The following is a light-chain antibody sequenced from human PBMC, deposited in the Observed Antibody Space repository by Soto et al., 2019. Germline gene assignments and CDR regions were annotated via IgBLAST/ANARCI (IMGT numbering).Light chain of an antibody. CDR2: EAS. CDR3: PQYDRFLMT. CDR1: QSISSW. Sequence: DIQVTQSPSTVSASVGDRVTITCRTSQSISSWLAWYQQKPGKAPRLLIYEASSLDSGGPSRCSGSGSGTEFTHTISSLQTDDFATYYCPQYDRFLMTFGGGTPVESK. J-gene: IGKJ4*01. V-gene: IGKV1-5*03.